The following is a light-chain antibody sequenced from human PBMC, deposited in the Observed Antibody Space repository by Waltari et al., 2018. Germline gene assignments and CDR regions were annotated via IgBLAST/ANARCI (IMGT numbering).Light chain of an antibody. CDR3: QSYDTTLSAAV. Sequence: SVLTQPPSVSGAPGQSVTPSCTGSNSNIGAGYDVHWYQKRLGTAPKLVIHGNTNRPSGVPARFTGSKSGTSASLVITGLQPEDEADYFCQSYDTTLSAAVFGGGTKVTVL. V-gene: IGLV1-40*01. J-gene: IGLJ3*02. CDR2: GNT. CDR1: NSNIGAGYD.